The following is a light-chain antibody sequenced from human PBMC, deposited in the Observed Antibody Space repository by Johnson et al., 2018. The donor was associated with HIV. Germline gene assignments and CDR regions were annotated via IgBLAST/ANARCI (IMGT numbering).Light chain of an antibody. J-gene: IGLJ1*01. CDR1: SSNIGNNY. CDR3: GTWDSSLSAGGV. CDR2: ENN. Sequence: HSVLTQPPSVSAAPGQKVTISCSGSSSNIGNNYVSWYQQLPGTAPKLLIYENNKRPSGIPDRFSGSKSGTSATLGITGLQTGDEADYYCGTWDSSLSAGGVVGTGSKVTFL. V-gene: IGLV1-51*02.